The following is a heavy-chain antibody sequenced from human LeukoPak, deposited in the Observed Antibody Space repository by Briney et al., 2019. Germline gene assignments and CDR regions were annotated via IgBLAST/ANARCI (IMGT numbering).Heavy chain of an antibody. D-gene: IGHD1-14*01. CDR3: ATSSGNNPFDY. J-gene: IGHJ4*02. V-gene: IGHV5-10-1*01. CDR1: AYSFTTFW. Sequence: GESLKISCKASAYSFTTFWISWVLQMPGKGLEWMGRITPSDSYTNYSPSFRGHVTISADKSITTAYLQWSSLRASDTAMYYCATSSGNNPFDYWGQGTLVTVSS. CDR2: ITPSDSYT.